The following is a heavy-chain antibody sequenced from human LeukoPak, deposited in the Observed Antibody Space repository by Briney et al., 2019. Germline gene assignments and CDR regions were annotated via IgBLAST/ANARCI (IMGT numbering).Heavy chain of an antibody. J-gene: IGHJ1*01. V-gene: IGHV4-34*01. CDR1: GGSFSGYY. Sequence: SETLSLTCAVYGGSFSGYYWSWISQPPGKGLEWIGEINHSGSTNYNPSLKSRVTISVDMSKNQFSLKLSSVTAADTAVYYCARAHDYGVARFQHWGQGTLVTVSS. D-gene: IGHD4-17*01. CDR3: ARAHDYGVARFQH. CDR2: INHSGST.